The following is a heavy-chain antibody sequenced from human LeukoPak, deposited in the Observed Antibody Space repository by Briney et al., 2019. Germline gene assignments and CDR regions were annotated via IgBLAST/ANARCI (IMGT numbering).Heavy chain of an antibody. V-gene: IGHV3-48*04. J-gene: IGHJ4*02. CDR2: ISSVGNNV. CDR3: LRNTRVPDY. Sequence: GGSLRLSRAASGYTFSSNNMNWVRQVPGKGLEWVSYISSVGNNVQYADAVKGRFTISRDNARNSLYLQMNSLRVEDTAVYYCLRNTRVPDYWGQGTLVTVSS. D-gene: IGHD2-15*01. CDR1: GYTFSSNN.